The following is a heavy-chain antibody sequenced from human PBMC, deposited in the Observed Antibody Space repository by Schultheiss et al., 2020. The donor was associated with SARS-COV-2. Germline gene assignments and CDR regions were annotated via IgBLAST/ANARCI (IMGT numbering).Heavy chain of an antibody. V-gene: IGHV4-39*07. J-gene: IGHJ4*02. Sequence: SETLSLTCTVSGGSISSSSYYWGWIRQPPGKGLEWIGSIYYSGSTYYNPSLKSLVTISVDTSKNQFSLKLSSVTAADTAVYYCARDPRIAVAGTLDYWGQGTLVTVSS. D-gene: IGHD6-19*01. CDR3: ARDPRIAVAGTLDY. CDR1: GGSISSSSYY. CDR2: IYYSGST.